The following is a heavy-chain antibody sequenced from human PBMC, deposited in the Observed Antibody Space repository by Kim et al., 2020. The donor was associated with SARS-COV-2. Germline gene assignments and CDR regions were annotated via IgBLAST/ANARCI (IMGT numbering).Heavy chain of an antibody. V-gene: IGHV3-15*01. CDR3: TTSYYYILTGYRGY. Sequence: GGSLRLSCAASGFTFSNAWMSWVRQAPGKGLEWVGRIKSKTDGGTTDYAAPVKGRFTISRDDSKNTLDLQMNSLKTEDTAVYYCTTSYYYILTGYRGYWGQRGLVTVSS. CDR2: IKSKTDGGTT. D-gene: IGHD3-9*01. J-gene: IGHJ4*02. CDR1: GFTFSNAW.